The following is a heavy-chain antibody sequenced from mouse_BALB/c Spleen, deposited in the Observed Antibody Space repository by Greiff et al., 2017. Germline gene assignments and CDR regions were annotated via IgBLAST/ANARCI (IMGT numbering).Heavy chain of an antibody. CDR2: INPSTGYT. Sequence: VKLVESGAELAKPGASVKMSCKASGYTFTSYWMHWVKQRPGQGLEWIGYINPSTGYTEYNQKFKDKATLTADKSSSTAYMQLSSLTSEDSAVYYCARSSYVDWFAYWGQGTLVTVSA. J-gene: IGHJ3*01. CDR3: ARSSYVDWFAY. CDR1: GYTFTSYW. D-gene: IGHD1-1*01. V-gene: IGHV1-7*01.